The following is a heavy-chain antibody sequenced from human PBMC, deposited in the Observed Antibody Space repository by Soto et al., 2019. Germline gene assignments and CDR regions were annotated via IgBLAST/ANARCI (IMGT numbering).Heavy chain of an antibody. CDR1: GFTFSSYA. CDR2: ISGSGGST. D-gene: IGHD3-10*01. CDR3: AKDWFGELLFWYFDY. J-gene: IGHJ4*02. V-gene: IGHV3-23*01. Sequence: PGGTLRLSCAASGFTFSSYAMSWVRQAPGKGLEWVSAISGSGGSTYYADSVKGRFTISRDNSKNTLYLQMNSLRAEDTAVYYCAKDWFGELLFWYFDYWGQGTLVTVSS.